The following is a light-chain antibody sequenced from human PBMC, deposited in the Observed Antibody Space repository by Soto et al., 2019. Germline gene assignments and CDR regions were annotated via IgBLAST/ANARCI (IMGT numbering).Light chain of an antibody. V-gene: IGKV1-39*01. CDR1: RSISDY. Sequence: DIQMTQSPSSLTASVGERVTITCRASRSISDYLNWYQQRPGKAPQLLISSASTLQSGVPSRFSGGTSGTDFTLTISSLQPEDLGTYYCQQSYSRPFTFGPGTTLEI. CDR2: SAS. CDR3: QQSYSRPFT. J-gene: IGKJ3*01.